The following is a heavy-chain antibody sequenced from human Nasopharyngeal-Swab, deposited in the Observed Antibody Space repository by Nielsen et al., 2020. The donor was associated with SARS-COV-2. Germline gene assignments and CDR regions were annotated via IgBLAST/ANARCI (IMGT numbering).Heavy chain of an antibody. Sequence: WIRQPPGKGLEWVSSISSSSSYIYYADSVKGRFTISRDNAKNSLYLQMNSLRAEDTAVYYCASLGYCSSTSCTLRYYYYYGMDVWGQGTTVTVSS. D-gene: IGHD2-2*01. V-gene: IGHV3-21*01. CDR2: ISSSSSYI. CDR3: ASLGYCSSTSCTLRYYYYYGMDV. J-gene: IGHJ6*02.